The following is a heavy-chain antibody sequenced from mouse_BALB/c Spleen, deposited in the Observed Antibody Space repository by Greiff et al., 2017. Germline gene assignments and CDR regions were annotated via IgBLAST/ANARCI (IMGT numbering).Heavy chain of an antibody. J-gene: IGHJ3*01. Sequence: EVQLVESGGGLVKPGGSLKLSCAASGFTFSSFGMHWVRQAPEKGLEWVAYISSGSSTIYYADTVKGRFTISRDNPKNTLFLQMTSLRSEDTAMYYCASGLPPFAYWGQGTLVTVSA. CDR2: ISSGSSTI. V-gene: IGHV5-17*02. D-gene: IGHD5-5*01. CDR1: GFTFSSFG. CDR3: ASGLPPFAY.